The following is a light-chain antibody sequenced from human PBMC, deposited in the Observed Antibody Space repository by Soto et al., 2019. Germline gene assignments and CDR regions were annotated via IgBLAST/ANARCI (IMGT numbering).Light chain of an antibody. CDR2: EVN. V-gene: IGLV2-14*01. Sequence: QSALTQPPSASGSPGQSVTISCTGTKSDIGVYDYVSWYQLHPGKAPKLMIYEVNNRPSGVSHRFSGSKSGNTASLTFSGLQPEDEADYYCSSYASSGAVVFGGGTKVTVL. CDR3: SSYASSGAVV. CDR1: KSDIGVYDY. J-gene: IGLJ3*02.